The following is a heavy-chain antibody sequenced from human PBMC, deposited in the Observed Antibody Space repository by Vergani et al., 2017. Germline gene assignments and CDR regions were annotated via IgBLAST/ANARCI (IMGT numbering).Heavy chain of an antibody. CDR3: ARKRLGFWRHRDYYYYMDV. Sequence: EVQLVQSGAEVKKPGESLKISCKGSGYSFTSYWIGWVRQMPGKGLEWMGIIYPGDSDTRYSPSFQGQVTISADKSISTAYLQWSSLKASDTAMYYCARKRLGFWRHRDYYYYMDVWGKGTTVTVSS. D-gene: IGHD3-3*01. V-gene: IGHV5-51*03. CDR1: GYSFTSYW. J-gene: IGHJ6*03. CDR2: IYPGDSDT.